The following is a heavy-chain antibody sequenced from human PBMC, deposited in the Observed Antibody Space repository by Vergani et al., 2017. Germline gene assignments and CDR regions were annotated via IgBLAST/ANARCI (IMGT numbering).Heavy chain of an antibody. V-gene: IGHV4-30-2*01. CDR3: AASGVRNWFDP. Sequence: QVQLQESGPGLVKPSQTLSLTCTVSGGSISSGSYYWSWIRQPAGKGLEWIGYIYHSGSTYYNPSLKSRVTISVDRSKNQFSLKLSSVAAADTAVYYCAASGVRNWFDPWGQGTLVTVSS. CDR1: GGSISSGSYY. J-gene: IGHJ5*02. CDR2: IYHSGST.